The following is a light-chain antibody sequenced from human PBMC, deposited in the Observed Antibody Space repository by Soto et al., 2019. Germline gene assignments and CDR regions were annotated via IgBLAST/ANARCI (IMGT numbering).Light chain of an antibody. CDR2: STS. Sequence: EIVLTQSPGTLSLFPGERATLSCRASQSVNNNYLGWYQQKPGQAPRLLIYSTSRRSRGIPDRFSGSGSGTDFTLTISRREPEDFAVYYCQQYGGSVTFGGGTKVEIK. CDR3: QQYGGSVT. V-gene: IGKV3-20*01. J-gene: IGKJ4*01. CDR1: QSVNNNY.